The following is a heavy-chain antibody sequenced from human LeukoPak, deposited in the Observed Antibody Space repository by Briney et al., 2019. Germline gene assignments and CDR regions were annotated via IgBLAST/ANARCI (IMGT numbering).Heavy chain of an antibody. Sequence: SVKVSCKASGGTFSSYAISWVRQAPGQGLEWMGGIIPIFGTANYAQKFQGRVTITADKSTSTAYMELSSLRSEDTAVYYCARCPYSSSWYRGYYYMDVWGKGTTVTVSS. J-gene: IGHJ6*03. D-gene: IGHD6-13*01. CDR1: GGTFSSYA. V-gene: IGHV1-69*06. CDR2: IIPIFGTA. CDR3: ARCPYSSSWYRGYYYMDV.